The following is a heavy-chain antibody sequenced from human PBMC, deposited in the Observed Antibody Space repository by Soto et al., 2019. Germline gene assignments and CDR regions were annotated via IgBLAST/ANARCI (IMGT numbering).Heavy chain of an antibody. J-gene: IGHJ4*02. CDR2: ISYDGSNK. CDR1: GFTFSSYA. V-gene: IGHV3-30-3*01. CDR3: ARVLSWNDEGGYY. Sequence: QVQLVESGGGVVQPGRSLRLSCAASGFTFSSYAMHWVRQAPGKGLEWVAVISYDGSNKYYADSVKGRFTISRDNSKNTLYLQMNSLRAEDTAVYYCARVLSWNDEGGYYWGQGTLVTVSS. D-gene: IGHD1-1*01.